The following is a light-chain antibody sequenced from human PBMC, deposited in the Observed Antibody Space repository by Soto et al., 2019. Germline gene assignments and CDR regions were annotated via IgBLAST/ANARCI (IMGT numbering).Light chain of an antibody. V-gene: IGKV3-11*01. CDR1: QSVSSY. CDR3: QQRSNLPLT. CDR2: DAS. J-gene: IGKJ4*01. Sequence: EIVLTQSPATLSLSPGERATLSCRASQSVSSYLAWYQQKPGQAPRLLIYDASNRATGIPARFSGSGSGTDFTLTISSLDPEDFAVYYCQQRSNLPLTFGGGTKVEIK.